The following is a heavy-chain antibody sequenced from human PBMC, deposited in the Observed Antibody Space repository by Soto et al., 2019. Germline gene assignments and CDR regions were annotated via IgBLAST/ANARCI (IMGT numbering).Heavy chain of an antibody. CDR3: ARGVLH. CDR2: IYYSGST. V-gene: IGHV4-31*03. Sequence: QVQLQESGPGLVKPSQTLSLTCTVSGGSISSGCYYWSWIRQHPGKGMEWIGSIYYSGSTYYTPSLKRRVTITVDTSKNQFSLKLSSGAAADAAVYYCARGVLHWGQGTLVTFSS. CDR1: GGSISSGCYY. D-gene: IGHD3-16*01. J-gene: IGHJ4*02.